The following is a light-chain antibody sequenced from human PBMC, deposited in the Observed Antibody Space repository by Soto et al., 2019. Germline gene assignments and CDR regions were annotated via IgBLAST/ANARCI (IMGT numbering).Light chain of an antibody. CDR1: QSVSSSH. Sequence: EVFLTHSPATLSVSPGEIATLSCRASQSVSSSHLAWYQQKPGQAPRLLIYGASSRATGIPDRFSGSGSGTDFTLTISRLEPEDFAVYYCQQRNTFGGGTKVDIK. V-gene: IGKV3-20*01. J-gene: IGKJ4*01. CDR2: GAS. CDR3: QQRNT.